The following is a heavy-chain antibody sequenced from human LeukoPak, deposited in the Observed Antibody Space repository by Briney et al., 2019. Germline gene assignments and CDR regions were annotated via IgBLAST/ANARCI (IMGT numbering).Heavy chain of an antibody. CDR1: GYTLTELS. CDR2: FDPEDGET. CDR3: ATDPYYYGSGSYYNKSGWFDP. J-gene: IGHJ5*02. Sequence: ASVKVSCKVSGYTLTELSMHWVRQAPGKGREGMGGFDPEDGETIYAQKFQGRVTITEDTSTDTAYMELSSLRSEDTAVYYCATDPYYYGSGSYYNKSGWFDPWGQGTLVTVSS. D-gene: IGHD3-10*01. V-gene: IGHV1-24*01.